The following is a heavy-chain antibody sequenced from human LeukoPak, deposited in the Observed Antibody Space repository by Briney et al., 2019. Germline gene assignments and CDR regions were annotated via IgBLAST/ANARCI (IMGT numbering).Heavy chain of an antibody. J-gene: IGHJ4*02. Sequence: SVKVSCKASGGTFSSYTISWVRQAPGQGLEWMGRIIPILGIANYAQKFQGRVTITTDESTSTAYMELSSLRSEDTAVYYCARDLNYDFWSGSPFDYWGQGTLVTVSS. V-gene: IGHV1-69*16. D-gene: IGHD3-3*01. CDR3: ARDLNYDFWSGSPFDY. CDR1: GGTFSSYT. CDR2: IIPILGIA.